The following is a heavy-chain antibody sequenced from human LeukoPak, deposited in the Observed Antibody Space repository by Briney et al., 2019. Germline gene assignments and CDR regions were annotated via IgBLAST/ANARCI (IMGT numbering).Heavy chain of an antibody. CDR3: ARFQQWSNYYYYYGMDV. CDR1: GGSISSGDYY. CDR2: IYYSGST. Sequence: SETLSLTCTVSGGSISSGDYYWSWIRQPPGKGLEWIGYIYYSGSTYYNPSLKSRVTISVDTSKNQFSLKLSSVTAADTAVYYCARFQQWSNYYYYYGMDVWGQGTTVTVSS. D-gene: IGHD6-19*01. J-gene: IGHJ6*02. V-gene: IGHV4-30-4*01.